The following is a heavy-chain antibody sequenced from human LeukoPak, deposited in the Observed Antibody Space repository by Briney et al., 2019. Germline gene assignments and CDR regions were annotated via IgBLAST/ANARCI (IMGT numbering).Heavy chain of an antibody. Sequence: ASETLSLTCTVSGGSISSYYWSWIRQPPGKGLEWIGYIYYSGSTNYNPSLKSRVTISVDTSKNQFSLKLSSVTAADTAVYYCASSGLVPAQKSGVYWYFDLWGRGTLVTVSS. CDR2: IYYSGST. CDR3: ASSGLVPAQKSGVYWYFDL. J-gene: IGHJ2*01. CDR1: GGSISSYY. D-gene: IGHD2-2*01. V-gene: IGHV4-59*01.